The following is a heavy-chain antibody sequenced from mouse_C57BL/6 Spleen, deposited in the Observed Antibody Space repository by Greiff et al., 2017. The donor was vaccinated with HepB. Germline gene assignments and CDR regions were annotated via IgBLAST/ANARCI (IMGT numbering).Heavy chain of an antibody. J-gene: IGHJ3*01. CDR1: GFNIKDDY. CDR3: TTDSN. CDR2: IDPENGDT. D-gene: IGHD2-5*01. Sequence: EVKLVESGAELVRPGASVKLSCTASGFNIKDDYMHWVKQRPEQGLEWIGWIDPENGDTEYASKFQGKATITADTSSNTAYLQLSSLTSEDTAVYYCTTDSNWGQGTLVTVSA. V-gene: IGHV14-4*01.